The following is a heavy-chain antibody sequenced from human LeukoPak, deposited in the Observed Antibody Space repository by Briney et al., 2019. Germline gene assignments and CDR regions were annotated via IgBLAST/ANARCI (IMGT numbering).Heavy chain of an antibody. V-gene: IGHV4-4*07. Sequence: SETLSLTCTVSGDSVSGYYWNWIRQPAGKGLEWIGHIYTSGTTNYNPSLKSRVTMSVDTSKNQFSLKLSSVTAADTAVYYCAGMRITTPTVRTLDYWGQGTLVTVSS. CDR2: IYTSGTT. CDR3: AGMRITTPTVRTLDY. CDR1: GDSVSGYY. D-gene: IGHD1-14*01. J-gene: IGHJ4*02.